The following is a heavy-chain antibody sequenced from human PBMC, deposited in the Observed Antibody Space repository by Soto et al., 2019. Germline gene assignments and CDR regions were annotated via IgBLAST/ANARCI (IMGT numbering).Heavy chain of an antibody. Sequence: EVQLVESGGGLVQPGGSLRLSCEASGFTFSRYSMMWVRQAPGKGLEWVSYISDTGSTIYYADAVEGRFTISRDDVRNSVFLKMNSLRDNDSALYYCASLRGSYGAKFDYGGQGTLLAVST. D-gene: IGHD1-26*01. CDR1: GFTFSRYS. J-gene: IGHJ4*02. V-gene: IGHV3-48*02. CDR3: ASLRGSYGAKFDY. CDR2: ISDTGSTI.